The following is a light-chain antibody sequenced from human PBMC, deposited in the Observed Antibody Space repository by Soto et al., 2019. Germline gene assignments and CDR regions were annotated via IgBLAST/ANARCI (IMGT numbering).Light chain of an antibody. CDR1: SSNIGSFT. V-gene: IGLV1-44*01. CDR3: TAWDDSLKGRV. J-gene: IGLJ3*02. CDR2: SNN. Sequence: QSVLTQPPSASGTPGQRVTISCSGSSSNIGSFTVNWYQQLPETAPKLLIYSNNQRPSGVPDRFSGSKSGTSASLAISGLQSEDEAHYYCTAWDDSLKGRVFGGGTKLTVL.